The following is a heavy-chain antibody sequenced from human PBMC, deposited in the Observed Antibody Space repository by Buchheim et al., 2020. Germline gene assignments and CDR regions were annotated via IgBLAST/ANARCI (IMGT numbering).Heavy chain of an antibody. CDR1: GFTFSSYW. Sequence: EVQLVESGGGLVQPGGSLRLSCAASGFTFSSYWMTWVRQAPGKGLEWVANIKQDGSEKYYVDSVKGRFTISRDNAQNSLYLQMNSLRAEDTAVYHCARERGYSGYDLNWFDPWGQGTL. CDR3: ARERGYSGYDLNWFDP. D-gene: IGHD5-12*01. CDR2: IKQDGSEK. J-gene: IGHJ5*02. V-gene: IGHV3-7*01.